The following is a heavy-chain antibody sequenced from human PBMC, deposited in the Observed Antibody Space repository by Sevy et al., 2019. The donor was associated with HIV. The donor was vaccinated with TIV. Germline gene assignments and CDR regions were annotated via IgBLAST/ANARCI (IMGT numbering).Heavy chain of an antibody. CDR1: GGIFRSNA. Sequence: ASVKVSCKASGGIFRSNAISWVRQAPGQGLEWMGGIIAVFGTTNYAQKFQGRVTVTADEARSTAYMELSSLRSEDTAVYYCARDEYYYVSGSCDYWGQGTQVTVSS. CDR3: ARDEYYYVSGSCDY. J-gene: IGHJ4*01. D-gene: IGHD3-10*01. CDR2: IIAVFGTT. V-gene: IGHV1-69*13.